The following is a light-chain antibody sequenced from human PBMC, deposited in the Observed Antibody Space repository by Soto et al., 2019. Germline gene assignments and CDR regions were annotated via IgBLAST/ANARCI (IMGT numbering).Light chain of an antibody. J-gene: IGKJ1*01. CDR1: QSVSSY. CDR2: DAS. CDR3: QQRRT. Sequence: PGERATLSCRASQSVSSYLAWYQQKPGQAPRLLIYDASNRATGIPARFSGSGSGTDFTPTISSLEPEDFAVYYCQQRRTFGQGTKVEIK. V-gene: IGKV3-11*01.